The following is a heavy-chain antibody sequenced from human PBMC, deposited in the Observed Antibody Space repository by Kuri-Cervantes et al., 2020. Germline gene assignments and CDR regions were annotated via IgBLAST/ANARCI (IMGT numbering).Heavy chain of an antibody. D-gene: IGHD5-24*01. V-gene: IGHV1-58*02. CDR1: GFTFTSSA. CDR3: ARDQGDGYNSAVDY. CDR2: IVVGSGNT. J-gene: IGHJ4*02. Sequence: SVKVSCKASGFTFTSSAMQWVRQARGQRLEWIGWIVVGSGNTNYAQKFQERVTITRDMSTSTAYMELSSLRSEDTAVYYCARDQGDGYNSAVDYWGQGTLVTVSS.